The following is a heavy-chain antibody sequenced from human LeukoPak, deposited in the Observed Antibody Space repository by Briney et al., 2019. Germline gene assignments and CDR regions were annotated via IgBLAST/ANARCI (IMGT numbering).Heavy chain of an antibody. CDR2: IYYSGST. Sequence: SETLSLTCTVSGGSISSYYWSWIRQPPGKGLEWIGYIYYSGSTNYNPSLKSRVTISVDTSKNQFSLKLSSVTAADTAVYYCARTTGDPLGDYWGQGTLVTVSS. D-gene: IGHD7-27*01. CDR1: GGSISSYY. J-gene: IGHJ4*02. V-gene: IGHV4-59*01. CDR3: ARTTGDPLGDY.